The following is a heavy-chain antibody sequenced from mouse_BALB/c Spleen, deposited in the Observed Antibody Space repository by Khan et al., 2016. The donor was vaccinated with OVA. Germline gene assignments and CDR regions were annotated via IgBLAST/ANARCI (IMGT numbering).Heavy chain of an antibody. Sequence: MQEVQSGPELMKPGASVKISCKASGYSFTSYYIHWIMQSHGKSLEWIGYIDLFSGGITYNQKFKGKATLTVDKSSSTAYIYFSNLTSEDSAVYYCTRHGYVAWFTYWGQGTLVTVSA. D-gene: IGHD2-2*01. CDR3: TRHGYVAWFTY. J-gene: IGHJ3*01. CDR1: GYSFTSYY. CDR2: IDLFSGGI. V-gene: IGHV1S135*01.